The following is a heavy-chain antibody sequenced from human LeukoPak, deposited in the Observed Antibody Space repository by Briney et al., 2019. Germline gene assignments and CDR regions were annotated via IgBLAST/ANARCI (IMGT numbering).Heavy chain of an antibody. CDR3: ALYGSGSFHDY. V-gene: IGHV3-23*01. Sequence: PGGSLRLSCAASGFTFSSYAMSWVRQAPGKGLEWVSAISGSGGSTHFADSVKGRFTISKDKSKNTLYLQMNSLRAEDTAIYYCALYGSGSFHDYWGQGTLVTVSS. D-gene: IGHD3-10*01. CDR1: GFTFSSYA. CDR2: ISGSGGST. J-gene: IGHJ4*02.